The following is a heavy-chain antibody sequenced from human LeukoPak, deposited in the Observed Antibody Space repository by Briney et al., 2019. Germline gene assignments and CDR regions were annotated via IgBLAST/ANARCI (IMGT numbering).Heavy chain of an antibody. CDR3: ARGLGYCTSTTCLLPFDY. V-gene: IGHV3-53*01. Sequence: PGGSLRLSCAASGFTVSSNYMGWVRQAPGKGLEWVSVIYSGGFTSYADSVKGRFTVSRDNSRNTLYLQMNSLRAEDTAMYYCARGLGYCTSTTCLLPFDYWGQGTLVTVSS. CDR1: GFTVSSNY. J-gene: IGHJ4*02. D-gene: IGHD2-2*01. CDR2: IYSGGFT.